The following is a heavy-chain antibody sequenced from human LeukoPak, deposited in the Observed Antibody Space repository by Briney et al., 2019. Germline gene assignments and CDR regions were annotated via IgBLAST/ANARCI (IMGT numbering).Heavy chain of an antibody. V-gene: IGHV3-7*01. D-gene: IGHD1-1*01. J-gene: IGHJ4*02. CDR1: GFSFSSYW. Sequence: PGGSLRLSCAASGFSFSSYWMSWVRQAPGKGLEWVANIKQDGSDKYYVDSVKGRFTVSRDNAKNSLYLQMSSLRAEDTAVYYCARDILGTIGTSDYWGLGTLVTVSS. CDR2: IKQDGSDK. CDR3: ARDILGTIGTSDY.